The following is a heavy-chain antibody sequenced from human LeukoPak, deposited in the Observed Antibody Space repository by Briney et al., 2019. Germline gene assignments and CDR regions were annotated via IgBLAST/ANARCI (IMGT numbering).Heavy chain of an antibody. D-gene: IGHD7-27*01. CDR3: ARDLHWGPDY. CDR1: GYTFTSYY. J-gene: IGHJ4*02. V-gene: IGHV1-2*02. Sequence: ASVKVSCKASGYTFTSYYMHLVRQAPGQGLEWMGWINPNTGDTNYAQKFQGRVTMTRDTSISTAYMELSSLRSDDTAVYYCARDLHWGPDYWGQGTLVTVSS. CDR2: INPNTGDT.